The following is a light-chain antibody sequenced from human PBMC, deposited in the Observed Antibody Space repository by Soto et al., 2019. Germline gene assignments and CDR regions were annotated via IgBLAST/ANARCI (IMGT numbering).Light chain of an antibody. CDR2: EVT. CDR3: SSYLGSDKGEL. Sequence: QSALTQPPSASGSPGQSVTISCTGTSSDVGGFNYVSWYQQHPGKAPKLLIYEVTERPSGVPDRFSGSKSGNTASLTVSGLQADDEADYYCSSYLGSDKGELFGGGTTLTVL. V-gene: IGLV2-8*01. CDR1: SSDVGGFNY. J-gene: IGLJ2*01.